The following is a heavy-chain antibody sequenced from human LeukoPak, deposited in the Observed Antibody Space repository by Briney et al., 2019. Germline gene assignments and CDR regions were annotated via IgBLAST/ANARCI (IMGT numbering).Heavy chain of an antibody. CDR3: ARGLPSSGWYLLDY. V-gene: IGHV4-39*07. CDR2: IYYSGST. Sequence: SETLSLTCTVSGGSISSSSYYWGWIRQPPGKGLEWIGSIYYSGSTYYNPSLKSRVTISVDTSKNQFSLKLSSVTAADTAVYYCARGLPSSGWYLLDYWGQGTLVTVSS. J-gene: IGHJ4*02. D-gene: IGHD6-19*01. CDR1: GGSISSSSYY.